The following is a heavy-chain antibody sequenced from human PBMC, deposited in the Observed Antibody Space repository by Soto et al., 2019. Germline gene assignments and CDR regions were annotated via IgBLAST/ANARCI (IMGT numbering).Heavy chain of an antibody. CDR1: GASITTYY. CDR3: ARDLKEYCSDGKCNWFDP. CDR2: ISYSGST. V-gene: IGHV4-59*01. D-gene: IGHD2-15*01. J-gene: IGHJ5*02. Sequence: SETLSLTCTVSGASITTYYWIWIRQPPGKVLEWIGYISYSGSTDYNPSLKSRVTISFDASKNQISLQVRSATAADAAVYYCARDLKEYCSDGKCNWFDPWGQGTLVTVSS.